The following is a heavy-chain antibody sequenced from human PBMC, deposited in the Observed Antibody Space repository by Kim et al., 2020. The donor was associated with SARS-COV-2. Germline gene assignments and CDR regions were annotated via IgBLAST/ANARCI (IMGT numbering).Heavy chain of an antibody. J-gene: IGHJ4*02. V-gene: IGHV4-59*09. CDR3: ARGNRWFGELFFYFDY. Sequence: SLKMRVTISVATAKNQFSLRLSSVTAADTDVYYCARGNRWFGELFFYFDYWGQGTLVTVSS. D-gene: IGHD3-10*01.